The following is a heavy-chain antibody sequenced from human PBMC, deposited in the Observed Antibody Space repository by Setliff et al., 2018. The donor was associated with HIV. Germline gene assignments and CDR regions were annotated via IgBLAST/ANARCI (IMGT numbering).Heavy chain of an antibody. CDR1: RFTFSSYA. Sequence: ETLRLSCAASRFTFSSYAMSWVRQAPGKGLEWVSFIYSGGSTTYYADSVKGRFTISRDNSKNTLYLQMNSLRAEDTAVYYCAKVFGTYYFDYWGQGTLVTVSS. CDR2: IYSGGSTT. CDR3: AKVFGTYYFDY. D-gene: IGHD3-10*01. J-gene: IGHJ4*02. V-gene: IGHV3-23*03.